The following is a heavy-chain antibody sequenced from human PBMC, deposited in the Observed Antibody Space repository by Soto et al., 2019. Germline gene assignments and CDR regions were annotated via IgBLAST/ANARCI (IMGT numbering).Heavy chain of an antibody. Sequence: ASVKVSCKASGYTFTSYYMHWVRQAPGQGLEWMGIINPSGGSTSYAQKFQGRVTMTRDTFTSTVYMELSSLRSEDTAVYYCASRERNDYSDYWGQGTLVTVSS. D-gene: IGHD2-21*01. CDR1: GYTFTSYY. CDR3: ASRERNDYSDY. V-gene: IGHV1-46*01. CDR2: INPSGGST. J-gene: IGHJ4*02.